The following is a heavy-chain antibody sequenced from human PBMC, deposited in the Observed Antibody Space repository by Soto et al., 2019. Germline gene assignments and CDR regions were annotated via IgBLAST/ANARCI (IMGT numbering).Heavy chain of an antibody. CDR3: ARVTIGGYCSSTSCYRGNYFDY. CDR2: INPNSGGT. V-gene: IGHV1-2*02. Sequence: ASVKVSCKASGYTFTGYYMHCVRQAPGQGLEWMGWINPNSGGTNYAQKFQGRVTMTRDTSISTAYMELSRLRSDDTAVYYCARVTIGGYCSSTSCYRGNYFDYWGQGTLVTVS. J-gene: IGHJ4*02. D-gene: IGHD2-2*03. CDR1: GYTFTGYY.